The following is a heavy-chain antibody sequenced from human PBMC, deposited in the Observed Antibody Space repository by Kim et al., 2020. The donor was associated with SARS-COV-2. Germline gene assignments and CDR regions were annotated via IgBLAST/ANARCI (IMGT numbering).Heavy chain of an antibody. V-gene: IGHV1-69*13. Sequence: SVKVSCKASGCTFSSYAISWVRQAPGQGLEWMGGIIPNFGPANYAQKLQGRVTINADESTSTASMELSSLRSEDTAVYYCASNSWGYNFESWGQGTL. J-gene: IGHJ4*02. CDR3: ASNSWGYNFES. CDR2: IIPNFGPA. CDR1: GCTFSSYA. D-gene: IGHD5-12*01.